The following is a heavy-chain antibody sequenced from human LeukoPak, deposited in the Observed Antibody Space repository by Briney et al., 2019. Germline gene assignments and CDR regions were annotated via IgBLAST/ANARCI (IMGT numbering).Heavy chain of an antibody. CDR1: GGTFSSYA. J-gene: IGHJ5*02. V-gene: IGHV1-69*01. CDR3: ARADPTVTTLGWFDP. D-gene: IGHD4-11*01. Sequence: ASVKVSCKASGGTFSSYAISWVRQAPGQGLEWMGGIIPIFGTANYAQKFQGRVTITADESTSTAYMELSSLRSEDTAVYYCARADPTVTTLGWFDPWGQGTLVTVSS. CDR2: IIPIFGTA.